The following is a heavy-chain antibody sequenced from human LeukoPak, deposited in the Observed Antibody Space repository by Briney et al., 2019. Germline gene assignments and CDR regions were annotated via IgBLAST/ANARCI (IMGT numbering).Heavy chain of an antibody. CDR3: ASWAGGNEPVASFDY. CDR2: INLYYGAT. V-gene: IGHV1-2*02. D-gene: IGHD1-14*01. Sequence: GASVKVSCKPTGYSFTAYYIFWMRQAPGQGLECMGWINLYYGATKYAQRFQSRVTMTRDTSISTAYMELSRLRSDDTATYYCASWAGGNEPVASFDYWGQGTLVTVSS. CDR1: GYSFTAYY. J-gene: IGHJ4*02.